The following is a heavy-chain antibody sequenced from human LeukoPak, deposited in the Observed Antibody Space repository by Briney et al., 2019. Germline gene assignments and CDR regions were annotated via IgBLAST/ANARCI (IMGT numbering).Heavy chain of an antibody. CDR1: GGSISSYY. D-gene: IGHD6-19*01. CDR3: ARDLVRPQWLVQEYYFDY. CDR2: IYYSGST. V-gene: IGHV4-59*01. Sequence: PSETLSLTCTVSGGSISSYYWSWIRQPPGKGLEWIGYIYYSGSTDYNPSLKSRVTISVDTSKNQFSLKLSSVTAADTAVYYCARDLVRPQWLVQEYYFDYWGQGTLVTVSS. J-gene: IGHJ4*02.